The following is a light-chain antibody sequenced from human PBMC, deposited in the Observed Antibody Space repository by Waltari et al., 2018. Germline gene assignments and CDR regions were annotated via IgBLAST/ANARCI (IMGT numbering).Light chain of an antibody. CDR2: EGT. CDR1: SSDVGSPNR. J-gene: IGLJ1*01. Sequence: QSALTQPASVSGSHGQSITISCTGTSSDVGSPNRFPWYQQHPFKGPKILIYEGTQRLSGVSDRFSGSKSGNTASLTLSGLQPEDEADYYCCAHAGGGTHYAFGTGTKVTVL. CDR3: CAHAGGGTHYA. V-gene: IGLV2-23*01.